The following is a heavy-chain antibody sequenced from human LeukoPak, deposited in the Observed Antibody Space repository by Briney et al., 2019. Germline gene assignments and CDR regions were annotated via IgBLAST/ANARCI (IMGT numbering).Heavy chain of an antibody. Sequence: GGSLRLSCAASGFTFSSYAMSWVRQAPGKGLEWVSAISGSGGSTYYADSVKGRFTISRDNSKNTLYLQMNSLRAEDTAVYYCAKDRGVPAAITYYYYGMDVWGQGTTVTVSS. D-gene: IGHD2-2*02. CDR3: AKDRGVPAAITYYYYGMDV. CDR1: GFTFSSYA. J-gene: IGHJ6*02. V-gene: IGHV3-23*01. CDR2: ISGSGGST.